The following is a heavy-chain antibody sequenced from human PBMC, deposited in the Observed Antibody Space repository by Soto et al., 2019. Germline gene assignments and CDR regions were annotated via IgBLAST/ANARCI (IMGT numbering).Heavy chain of an antibody. D-gene: IGHD6-6*01. CDR1: GFTFSSYG. CDR3: AKARIRIAARVYYGMDV. J-gene: IGHJ6*02. CDR2: ISYDGSNK. Sequence: PGGSLRLSCAASGFTFSSYGMHWVRQAPGKGLEWVAVISYDGSNKYYADSVKGRFTISRDNSKNTLCLQMNSLRAEDTAVYYCAKARIRIAARVYYGMDVWGQGTTVTVSS. V-gene: IGHV3-30*18.